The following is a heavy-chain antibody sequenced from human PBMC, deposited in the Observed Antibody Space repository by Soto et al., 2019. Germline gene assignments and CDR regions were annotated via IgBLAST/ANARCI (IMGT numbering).Heavy chain of an antibody. J-gene: IGHJ6*02. CDR3: ARDLSVYYGSGGGTYGMGV. D-gene: IGHD3-10*01. V-gene: IGHV3-20*04. Sequence: GGSLRLSCAASGCTFVDYGMSWVRQTPGKGLEWVSGINWNGGSTGYADSVKGRFTISRDNAKNSLYLQMNSLRAEDTALYYCARDLSVYYGSGGGTYGMGVWGQGTTVTVSS. CDR2: INWNGGST. CDR1: GCTFVDYG.